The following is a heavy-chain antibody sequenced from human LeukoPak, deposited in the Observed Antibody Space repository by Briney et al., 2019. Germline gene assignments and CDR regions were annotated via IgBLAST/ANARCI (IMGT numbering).Heavy chain of an antibody. CDR2: IASKTDGGAT. CDR1: GLTVTNAW. D-gene: IGHD3-22*01. J-gene: IGHJ4*02. Sequence: GGSLRLSCSASGLTVTNAWMNWVRQAPGEGLDWVGRIASKTDGGATDYAAPVKGRFTISRDDSKNTLNLQMNSLKTEDTAVYYCTGDNFDSSVKFDYWGQGTLVTVSS. V-gene: IGHV3-15*07. CDR3: TGDNFDSSVKFDY.